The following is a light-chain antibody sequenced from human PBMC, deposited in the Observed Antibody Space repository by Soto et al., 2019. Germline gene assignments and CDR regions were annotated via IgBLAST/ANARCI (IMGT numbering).Light chain of an antibody. CDR3: LQHTYIWS. J-gene: IGKJ1*01. CDR1: QDVSND. Sequence: DIQMTHSPPSLSAYVFYRVTITCRSSQDVSNDLGWFQQKPGKAPKRLIFGASNLESGVPSRFSGTGSGAEFILTITNLQPEDFATYYCLQHTYIWSFGQGTKVDTK. V-gene: IGKV1-17*02. CDR2: GAS.